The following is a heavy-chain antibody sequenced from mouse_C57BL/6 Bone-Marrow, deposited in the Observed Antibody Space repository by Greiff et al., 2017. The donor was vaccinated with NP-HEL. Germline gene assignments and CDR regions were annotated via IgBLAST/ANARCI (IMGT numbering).Heavy chain of an antibody. Sequence: QVQLQQSGAELARPGASVKLSCKASGYTFTSYGISWVKQRTGQGLEWIGEIYPRSGNTYYNEKFKGKATLTADKSSSTAYMELRSLTSEDSAVYVCARAKAIYYGNYCFAYWGQGTLVTVSA. V-gene: IGHV1-81*01. CDR3: ARAKAIYYGNYCFAY. J-gene: IGHJ3*01. CDR1: GYTFTSYG. CDR2: IYPRSGNT. D-gene: IGHD2-1*01.